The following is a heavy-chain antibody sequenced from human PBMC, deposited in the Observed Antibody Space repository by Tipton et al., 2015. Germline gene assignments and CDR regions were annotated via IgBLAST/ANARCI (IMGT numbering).Heavy chain of an antibody. V-gene: IGHV4-59*01. CDR1: GGSLRPYY. CDR3: ARDLEHGMDV. D-gene: IGHD5-24*01. Sequence: TLSLTCTVSGGSLRPYYWSWIRQPPGEGLEWIGYIQYSGTTNYNPSLGSRVTISVDTSKSQFSLTLSSLTAADAAVYYCARDLEHGMDVWGQGTTVTVSS. J-gene: IGHJ6*02. CDR2: IQYSGTT.